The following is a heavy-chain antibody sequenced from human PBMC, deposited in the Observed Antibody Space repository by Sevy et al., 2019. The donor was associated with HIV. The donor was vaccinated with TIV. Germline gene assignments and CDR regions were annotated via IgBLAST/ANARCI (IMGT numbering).Heavy chain of an antibody. CDR2: IKSKTDGGTT. CDR1: GFIFSNAW. V-gene: IGHV3-15*01. D-gene: IGHD3-10*01. J-gene: IGHJ4*02. Sequence: GGSLRLSCAASGFIFSNAWMSWVRQAPGKGLEWVGSIKSKTDGGTTDYAAPVKGRFTISRDESKNTLYLQMNSLKTEDTAVYYCTTPRYYYGSGSFYWGQGTLVTVSS. CDR3: TTPRYYYGSGSFY.